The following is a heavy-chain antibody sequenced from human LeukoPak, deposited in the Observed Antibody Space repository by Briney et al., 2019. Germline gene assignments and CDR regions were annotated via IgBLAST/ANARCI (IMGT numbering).Heavy chain of an antibody. D-gene: IGHD3/OR15-3a*01. V-gene: IGHV2-5*02. CDR2: IYWDDDK. CDR1: GFSLSTSGVG. J-gene: IGHJ4*02. CDR3: AHRRDSNHQLVY. Sequence: ESGPTLVKPTQTLTLTCTFSGFSLSTSGVGVGWIRQPPGKALEWLAFIYWDDDKRYSPSLKSRLTITKDTSKNQVVLTMTNMDPVDTATYYCAHRRDSNHQLVYWGQGTLVTVSS.